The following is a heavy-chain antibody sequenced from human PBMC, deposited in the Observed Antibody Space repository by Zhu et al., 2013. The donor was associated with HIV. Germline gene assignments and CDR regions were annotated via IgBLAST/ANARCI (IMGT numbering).Heavy chain of an antibody. J-gene: IGHJ2*01. CDR1: GYTLTELS. D-gene: IGHD4-17*01. Sequence: QVQLVQSGAEVKRPGASVKVSCKVSGYTLTELSMHWVRQAPGKGLEWMGGFDPEDGEAIYAQKFQGRVTMTEDTSSDTAYMDLSSLRSEDTAVYYCATGRHDYGDLWYFDLWAVAPWSLSPQ. CDR3: ATGRHDYGDLWYFDL. V-gene: IGHV1-24*01. CDR2: FDPEDGEA.